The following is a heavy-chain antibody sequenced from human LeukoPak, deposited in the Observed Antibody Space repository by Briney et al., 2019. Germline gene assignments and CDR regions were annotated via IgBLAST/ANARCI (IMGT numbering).Heavy chain of an antibody. V-gene: IGHV3-23*01. CDR3: AKGQELDDGVFDS. J-gene: IGHJ4*02. CDR1: GFTFSRYA. D-gene: IGHD1-1*01. CDR2: IRGTGDST. Sequence: PGGSLRLSCAASGFTFSRYAMSWVRQAPGKGLEWVSTIRGTGDSTHYADSVKGRFIISRDKSKNMLYLQMNGLRAEDTAIYYCAKGQELDDGVFDSWGQGTLVTVSS.